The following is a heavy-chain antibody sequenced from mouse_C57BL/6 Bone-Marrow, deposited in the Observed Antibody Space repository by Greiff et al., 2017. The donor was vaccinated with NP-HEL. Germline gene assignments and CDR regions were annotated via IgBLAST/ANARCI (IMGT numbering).Heavy chain of an antibody. J-gene: IGHJ3*01. CDR3: ARDYYYGSSTPFAY. CDR1: GFTFSSYA. V-gene: IGHV5-4*01. D-gene: IGHD1-1*01. CDR2: ISDGGSYT. Sequence: EVKLVESGGGLVKPGGSLKLSCAASGFTFSSYAMSWVRQTPEKRLAWVATISDGGSYTYYPDSVKGRCTISRDNAKNNLYLQMSHLKSEDTAMYYCARDYYYGSSTPFAYWGQGTLVTVSA.